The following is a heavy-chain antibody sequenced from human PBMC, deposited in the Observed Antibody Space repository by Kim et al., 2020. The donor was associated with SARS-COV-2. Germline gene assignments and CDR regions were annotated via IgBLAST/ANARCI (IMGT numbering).Heavy chain of an antibody. CDR3: ARGSMVRGVITPRGWFDP. J-gene: IGHJ5*02. CDR2: INHSGST. V-gene: IGHV4-34*01. D-gene: IGHD3-10*01. CDR1: GGSFSGYY. Sequence: SETLSLTCAVYGGSFSGYYWSWIRQPPGKGLEWIGEINHSGSTNYNPSLKSRVTISVDTSKNQFSLKLSSVTAADTAVYYCARGSMVRGVITPRGWFDPWGQGTLVTVSS.